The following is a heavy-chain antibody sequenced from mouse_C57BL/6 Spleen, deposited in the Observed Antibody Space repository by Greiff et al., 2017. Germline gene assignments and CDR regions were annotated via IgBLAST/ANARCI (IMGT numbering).Heavy chain of an antibody. CDR3: ARSLYSNHPAY. CDR2: IDPSDSET. CDR1: GYTFTSYW. J-gene: IGHJ3*01. D-gene: IGHD2-5*01. Sequence: VQLQQPGAELVRPGSSVKLSCKASGYTFTSYWMHWVKQRPIQGLEWIGNIDPSDSETHYNQKFKDKATLTVDKSSSTAYLQLSIRTSEDSAVYYCARSLYSNHPAYWGQGTLVTVSA. V-gene: IGHV1-52*01.